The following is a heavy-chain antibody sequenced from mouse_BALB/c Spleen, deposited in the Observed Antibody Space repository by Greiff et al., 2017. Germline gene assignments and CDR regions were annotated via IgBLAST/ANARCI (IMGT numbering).Heavy chain of an antibody. CDR3: ARPITTVPYAMDY. D-gene: IGHD1-1*01. J-gene: IGHJ4*01. Sequence: VQLQQSGPGLVAPSQSLSITCTVSGFSLTSYGVHWVRQPPGKGLEWLGVIWAGGSTNYNSALMSRLSISKDNSKSQVFLKMNSLQTDDTAMYYCARPITTVPYAMDYWGQGTSVTVSS. CDR1: GFSLTSYG. V-gene: IGHV2-9*02. CDR2: IWAGGST.